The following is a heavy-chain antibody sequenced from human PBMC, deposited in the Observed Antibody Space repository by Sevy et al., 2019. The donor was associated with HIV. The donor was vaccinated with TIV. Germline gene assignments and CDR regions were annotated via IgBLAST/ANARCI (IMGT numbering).Heavy chain of an antibody. CDR3: AKDPIKTHGDPNYYYYYMDV. D-gene: IGHD4-17*01. J-gene: IGHJ6*03. Sequence: GGSLRLSCAASGFTFSSYAMRWVRQAPGKGLEWVPAISGSGGSTYYADSVKGRFTISRDNSKNTLYLQMNSLIAEETAVYYCAKDPIKTHGDPNYYYYYMDVWGKGTTVTVSS. CDR2: ISGSGGST. CDR1: GFTFSSYA. V-gene: IGHV3-23*01.